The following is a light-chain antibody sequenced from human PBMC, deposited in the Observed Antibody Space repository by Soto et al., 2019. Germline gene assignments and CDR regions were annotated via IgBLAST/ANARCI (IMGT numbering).Light chain of an antibody. CDR2: ENN. J-gene: IGLJ3*02. CDR3: AIWDGSLGGV. V-gene: IGLV1-51*02. Sequence: QSVLTQPPSVSAAPGQKVTISCSGSSSNIANNYVSWYQQLPETAPKLLIYENNKRPSGIPDRFSASKSGTSATLGITGLQTGDEADYYCAIWDGSLGGVFGGGTKLTVL. CDR1: SSNIANNY.